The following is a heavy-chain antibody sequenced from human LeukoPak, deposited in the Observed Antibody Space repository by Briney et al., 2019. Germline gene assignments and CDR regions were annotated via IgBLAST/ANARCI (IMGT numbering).Heavy chain of an antibody. Sequence: PGGSLRLSCAASGLTFSSYAMSWVRQAPGKGLEWVSAISGSGGSTYYADSVKGRFTISRDNSKNTLYLQMNSLRAEDTAVYYCAKDRYSGSYYQAQVDAFDIWGQGTMVTVSS. CDR2: ISGSGGST. CDR3: AKDRYSGSYYQAQVDAFDI. J-gene: IGHJ3*02. D-gene: IGHD1-26*01. V-gene: IGHV3-23*01. CDR1: GLTFSSYA.